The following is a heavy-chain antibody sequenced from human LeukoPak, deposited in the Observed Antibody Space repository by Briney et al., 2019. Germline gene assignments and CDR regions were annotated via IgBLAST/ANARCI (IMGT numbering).Heavy chain of an antibody. CDR3: ARGRPSAVMGGIGPDY. J-gene: IGHJ4*02. V-gene: IGHV4-39*07. D-gene: IGHD2-21*01. CDR1: GGSISSRSYH. CDR2: MYYSGNT. Sequence: SETLSLTCTVSGGSISSRSYHWDWIRQPPGKGLEWIGSMYYSGNTYYNPSLKSRVTISGDTSKNQFSLKLNSVTAADTAVYYCARGRPSAVMGGIGPDYWGQGTLVTVSS.